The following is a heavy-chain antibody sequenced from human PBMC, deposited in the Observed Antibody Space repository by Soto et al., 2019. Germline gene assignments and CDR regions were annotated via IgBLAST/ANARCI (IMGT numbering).Heavy chain of an antibody. CDR2: IVPNVGTV. CDR3: ARRDTSGFRRYFDN. CDR1: GGPLSRVITSP. D-gene: IGHD3-3*01. J-gene: IGHJ4*02. V-gene: IGHV1-69*06. Sequence: QMQLVQSGAEVNKPATSVKVSCTSSGGPLSRVITSPLNCVRLSPGQGLAWMGGIVPNVGTVNDAQKFQVRVTITADNSTGTASMELSSLRSEYTALYHCARRDTSGFRRYFDNWGKGTIVTVSS.